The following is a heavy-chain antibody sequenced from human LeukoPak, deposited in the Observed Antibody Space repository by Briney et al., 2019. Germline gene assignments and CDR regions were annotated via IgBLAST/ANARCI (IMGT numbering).Heavy chain of an antibody. CDR2: ITGDGTTT. V-gene: IGHV3-23*01. Sequence: GGSLRLSCEASGLTFSSHGMSWVRQAPGKGLQWVSAITGDGTTTYYAGSVKGRFTTSRDNSKNMLYLQMSSLRAEDMAVYYCAKMQGYFDYWGQGTLVPVSS. J-gene: IGHJ4*02. CDR1: GLTFSSHG. CDR3: AKMQGYFDY.